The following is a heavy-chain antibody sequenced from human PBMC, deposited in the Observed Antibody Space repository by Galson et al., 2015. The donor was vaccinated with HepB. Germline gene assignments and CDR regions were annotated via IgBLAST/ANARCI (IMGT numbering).Heavy chain of an antibody. Sequence: SLRLSCAASGFTFSVYWMHWVRQAPGKGLVWVSRINSDGSSINYADSVKGRFTISRDNAKNTLYLQMNSLRVEDTAVYYCASPDVDTAMVTIVYWGQGTLVTVSS. CDR1: GFTFSVYW. D-gene: IGHD5-18*01. CDR2: INSDGSSI. CDR3: ASPDVDTAMVTIVY. V-gene: IGHV3-74*01. J-gene: IGHJ4*02.